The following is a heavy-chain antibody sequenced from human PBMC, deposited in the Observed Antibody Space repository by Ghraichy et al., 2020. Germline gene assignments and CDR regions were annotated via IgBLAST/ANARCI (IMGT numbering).Heavy chain of an antibody. Sequence: GGSLRLSCAASGFTFNDYGMTWVRQAPGKGLEWVSHINSLATTISYADSVKGRFTLSRDEAKNSVYLQMSSLRVEDTAVYYCARDADYTEEFDYWGRGTLVTVSS. V-gene: IGHV3-48*01. CDR1: GFTFNDYG. CDR2: INSLATTI. J-gene: IGHJ4*02. CDR3: ARDADYTEEFDY. D-gene: IGHD3-16*01.